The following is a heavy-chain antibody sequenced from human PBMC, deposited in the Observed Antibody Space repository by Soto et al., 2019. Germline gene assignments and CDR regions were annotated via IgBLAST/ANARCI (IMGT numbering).Heavy chain of an antibody. Sequence: AAVKVSCKASGYTFTSYGISWVRQAPGQGLEWMGWSSAYNGNTNYAQKLQGRGTITTETSTSKAYMELRSLRSDDTAVYYCAGDRTNYRAYYGMDVWGQGNTV. CDR1: GYTFTSYG. V-gene: IGHV1-18*01. D-gene: IGHD1-7*01. J-gene: IGHJ6*02. CDR2: SSAYNGNT. CDR3: AGDRTNYRAYYGMDV.